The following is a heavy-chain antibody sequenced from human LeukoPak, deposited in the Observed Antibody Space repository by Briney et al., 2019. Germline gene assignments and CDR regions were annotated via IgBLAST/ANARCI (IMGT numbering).Heavy chain of an antibody. Sequence: SETLSLTCTVSGGSVSSGSYYWSWIRQPPGKGLEWIGYIYYSGSTNYNPSLKSRVTISVDTSKDQFSLKLSSVTAADTAVYYCASELGDYDSSGFPDYWGQGTLVTASS. J-gene: IGHJ4*02. CDR2: IYYSGST. CDR3: ASELGDYDSSGFPDY. D-gene: IGHD3-22*01. V-gene: IGHV4-61*01. CDR1: GGSVSSGSYY.